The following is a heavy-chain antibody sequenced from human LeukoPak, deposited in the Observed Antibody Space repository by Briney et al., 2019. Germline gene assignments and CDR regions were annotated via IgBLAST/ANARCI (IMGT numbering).Heavy chain of an antibody. V-gene: IGHV4-4*07. Sequence: SETLSLTCSVSGGSINNYYWSWIRQPAGKGLEWIERIYTSGNTNYSPSFKSRVTMSVDMSKNQFSLKLSSVTAADTAVYYCATCSGGSCYWGQGTLVTVSS. CDR1: GGSINNYY. D-gene: IGHD2-15*01. J-gene: IGHJ4*02. CDR3: ATCSGGSCY. CDR2: IYTSGNT.